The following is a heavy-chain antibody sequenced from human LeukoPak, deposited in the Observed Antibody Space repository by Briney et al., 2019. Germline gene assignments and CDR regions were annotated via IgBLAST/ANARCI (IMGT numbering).Heavy chain of an antibody. CDR2: INSDGSST. D-gene: IGHD6-13*01. J-gene: IGHJ5*02. CDR1: GFTFSSYW. Sequence: GGSLRLSCAASGFTFSSYWMHWVRHAPGKGRVWVSRINSDGSSTSYADSVKGRFTISRDNAKSTLYLQMNSLRVEDTAVYYCARGYSSSWYNWFDPWGQGTLVTVS. V-gene: IGHV3-74*01. CDR3: ARGYSSSWYNWFDP.